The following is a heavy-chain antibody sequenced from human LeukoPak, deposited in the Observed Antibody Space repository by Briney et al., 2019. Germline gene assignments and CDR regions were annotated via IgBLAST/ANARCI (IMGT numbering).Heavy chain of an antibody. J-gene: IGHJ4*02. D-gene: IGHD3-10*01. V-gene: IGHV3-23*01. CDR3: ARHTPLPMFRGPIGD. CDR2: ITGSGGTT. Sequence: PGGSLRLSCAASTSTFYTYAMSWVRRAPGKGLEWVSGITGSGGTTDYADSVKGRFTISRDNSKNTLYLQMDSLRSEDTAVYYCARHTPLPMFRGPIGDWGQGTLVTVSS. CDR1: TSTFYTYA.